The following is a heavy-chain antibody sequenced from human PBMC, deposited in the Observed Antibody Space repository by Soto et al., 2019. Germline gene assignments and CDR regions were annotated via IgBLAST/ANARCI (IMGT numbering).Heavy chain of an antibody. J-gene: IGHJ4*02. Sequence: GGSLRLSCAASGLFVSSTYMTLVRQSPGRGLEWVAYIYSGGDPHYADSVKGRFTISRDECTNTLRLQMNSLRVEDTATYYCATCYSYGYDWSQGAGATV. D-gene: IGHD5-18*01. CDR1: GLFVSSTY. CDR3: ATCYSYGYD. CDR2: IYSGGDP. V-gene: IGHV3-53*01.